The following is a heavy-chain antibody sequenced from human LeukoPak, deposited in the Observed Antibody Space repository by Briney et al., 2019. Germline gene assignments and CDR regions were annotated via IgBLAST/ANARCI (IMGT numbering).Heavy chain of an antibody. V-gene: IGHV4-39*07. D-gene: IGHD6-13*01. J-gene: IGHJ4*02. CDR3: ARTEYSSSWGY. CDR1: GGSISSSSYY. Sequence: PSETLSLTCTVYGGSISSSSYYWGWIRQPPGKGLEWIGSIYYSGSTYYNPSLKSRVTISVDTSKNQFSLKLSSVTAAVTAVYYCARTEYSSSWGYWGQGTLVTVSS. CDR2: IYYSGST.